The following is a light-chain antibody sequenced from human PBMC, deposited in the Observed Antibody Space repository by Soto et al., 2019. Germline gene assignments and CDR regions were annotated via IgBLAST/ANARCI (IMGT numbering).Light chain of an antibody. CDR2: GAS. Sequence: EILMTQSPDTLSVSTGERATLSCRASQSVSSNLAWYQHKPGQAPRLLIYGASTRATGIPGTFRGSGSGTEFTLTISSLQSEDFAVYYCQQYNTWPRTLGQGTKVEIK. CDR3: QQYNTWPRT. J-gene: IGKJ1*01. CDR1: QSVSSN. V-gene: IGKV3-15*01.